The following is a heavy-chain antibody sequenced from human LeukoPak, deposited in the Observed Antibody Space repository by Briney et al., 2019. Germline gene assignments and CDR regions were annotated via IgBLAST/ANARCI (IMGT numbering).Heavy chain of an antibody. CDR1: GGTFSSYA. V-gene: IGHV1-69*13. Sequence: ASVNVSCKASGGTFSSYAISWVRQAPGQGLEWMGGIIPIFGTANYAQKFQGRVTITADESTSTAYMELSRLRSDDTAVYYCARDKSSSWYGSYYYYGMDVWGQGTTVTVSS. CDR3: ARDKSSSWYGSYYYYGMDV. CDR2: IIPIFGTA. J-gene: IGHJ6*02. D-gene: IGHD6-13*01.